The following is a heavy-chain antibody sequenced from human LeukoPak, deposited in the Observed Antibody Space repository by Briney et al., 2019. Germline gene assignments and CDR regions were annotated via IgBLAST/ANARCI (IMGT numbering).Heavy chain of an antibody. J-gene: IGHJ4*02. Sequence: SETLSLTCIVSGYSISSGFYWAWMRQPPGKGLEWIANINHSGRTYYNPSLRSRVIISVDTSKNQFSLRLSSVTAADTAVYYCARAKNDFWSGYYEGVVDYWGQGTLVTVSS. CDR2: INHSGRT. V-gene: IGHV4-38-2*02. CDR3: ARAKNDFWSGYYEGVVDY. D-gene: IGHD3-3*01. CDR1: GYSISSGFY.